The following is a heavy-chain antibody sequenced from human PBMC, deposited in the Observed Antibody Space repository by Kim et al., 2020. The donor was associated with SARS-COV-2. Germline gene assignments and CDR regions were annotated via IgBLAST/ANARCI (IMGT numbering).Heavy chain of an antibody. CDR2: I. J-gene: IGHJ4*02. CDR3: ARGPNYSPFDY. D-gene: IGHD4-4*01. Sequence: IYYAASGGGRLTISRDNDKNSLYLQMNSLRAEDTAVYYCARGPNYSPFDYWGQGTLVTVSS. V-gene: IGHV3-48*03.